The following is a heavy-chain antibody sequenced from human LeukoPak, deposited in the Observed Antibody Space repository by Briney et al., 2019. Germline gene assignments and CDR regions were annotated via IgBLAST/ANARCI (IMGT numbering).Heavy chain of an antibody. CDR3: ARDIGDGYETAFDY. CDR1: GGTFSSYA. Sequence: SVKVSCKASGGTFSSYAISWVRQAPEEGLEWMGGIIPIFGTANYAQKFQGRVTITADESTSTAYMELSSLRSEDTAVYYCARDIGDGYETAFDYWGQGTLVTVSP. J-gene: IGHJ4*02. CDR2: IIPIFGTA. D-gene: IGHD5-24*01. V-gene: IGHV1-69*13.